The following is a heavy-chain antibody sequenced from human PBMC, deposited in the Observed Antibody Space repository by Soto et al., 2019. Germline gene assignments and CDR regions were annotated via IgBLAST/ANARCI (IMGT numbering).Heavy chain of an antibody. V-gene: IGHV4-61*01. CDR1: GGSVSSGSYY. Sequence: QVQLQESGPGLVKPSETLSLTCTVSGGSVSSGSYYWSWIRQPPGKGLDWIGYIYYSGSTHSNPSLKSRVTISVDTSKNQFALKLSSVTAADTAVYYCARDRYGDYADYWGQGTLVTVSS. D-gene: IGHD4-17*01. CDR3: ARDRYGDYADY. CDR2: IYYSGST. J-gene: IGHJ4*02.